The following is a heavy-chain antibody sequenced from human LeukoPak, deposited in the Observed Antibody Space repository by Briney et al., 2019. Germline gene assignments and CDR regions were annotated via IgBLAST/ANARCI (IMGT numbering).Heavy chain of an antibody. V-gene: IGHV3-74*01. CDR2: INKDGRTI. CDR3: ARGWTGYYAIDN. D-gene: IGHD3/OR15-3a*01. J-gene: IGHJ4*02. CDR1: GFSFSSSW. Sequence: GGSLRLSCEASGFSFSSSWMHWVRQAPGKGLVWVSRINKDGRTINYADSVKGRFTISRDNAKNTLYLQMNSLRAEDTAVYYCARGWTGYYAIDNWGQGTLVTVSS.